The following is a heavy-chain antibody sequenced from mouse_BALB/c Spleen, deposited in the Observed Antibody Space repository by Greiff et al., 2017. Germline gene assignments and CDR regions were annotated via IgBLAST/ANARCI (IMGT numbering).Heavy chain of an antibody. CDR3: ARGGSLRSFFDY. D-gene: IGHD1-1*01. CDR1: GYAFSSSW. V-gene: IGHV1-82*01. Sequence: QVQLQQSGPELVKPGASVKISCKASGYAFSSSWMNWVKQRPGQGLEWIGRIYPGDGDTNYNGKFKGKATLTADKSSSTAYMQLSSLTSVDSAVYFCARGGSLRSFFDYWGQGTTLTVSS. CDR2: IYPGDGDT. J-gene: IGHJ2*01.